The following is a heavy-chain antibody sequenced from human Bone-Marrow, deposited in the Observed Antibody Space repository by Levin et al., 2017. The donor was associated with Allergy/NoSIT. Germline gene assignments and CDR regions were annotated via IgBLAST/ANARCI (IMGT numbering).Heavy chain of an antibody. CDR3: ARDEGLRLQISS. D-gene: IGHD5-24*01. J-gene: IGHJ4*02. CDR1: GGTFKSYT. V-gene: IGHV1-69*13. Sequence: SVKVSCKASGGTFKSYTISWVRQAPGQGLEWMAGIIPMFGTTHYAQKFHGRVTITADESTITAYMELTSLRVEDTAIYYCARDEGLRLQISSWGQGTLVTVSS. CDR2: IIPMFGTT.